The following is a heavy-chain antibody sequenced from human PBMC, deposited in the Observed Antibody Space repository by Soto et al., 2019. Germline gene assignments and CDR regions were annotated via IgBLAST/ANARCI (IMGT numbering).Heavy chain of an antibody. CDR2: IYYSGST. Sequence: QVQLQESGPGLVKPSETLSLTCTVSGGSISSYYWSWIRQPPGKGLEWIGYIYYSGSTNYNPSRRSRVTISVDTSKNQFSMKLSSVTAVDTAVYYCARGPGNLFDYWGQGTLVTVSS. CDR1: GGSISSYY. V-gene: IGHV4-59*01. J-gene: IGHJ4*02. CDR3: ARGPGNLFDY.